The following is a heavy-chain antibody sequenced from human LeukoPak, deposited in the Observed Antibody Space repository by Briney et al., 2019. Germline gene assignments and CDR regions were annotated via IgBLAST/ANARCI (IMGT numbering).Heavy chain of an antibody. CDR3: ARDLGGLDY. CDR1: GFTFSGYA. J-gene: IGHJ4*02. Sequence: PGGSLRLSCAASGFTFSGYAMHWVRQAPGKGLEWVAVISYDGSNKYYADSVKGRFTISRDNSKNTLYLQMNSLRAEDTAVYYCARDLGGLDYWGQGTLVTVSS. V-gene: IGHV3-30-3*01. CDR2: ISYDGSNK. D-gene: IGHD2-15*01.